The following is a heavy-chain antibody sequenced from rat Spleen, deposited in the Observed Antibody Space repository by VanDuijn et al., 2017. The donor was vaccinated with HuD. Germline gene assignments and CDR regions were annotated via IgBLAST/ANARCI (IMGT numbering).Heavy chain of an antibody. CDR1: GFSLTGNN. V-gene: IGHV2S30*01. Sequence: QVQLKESGPGLVQPSQTLSLTCTVSGFSLTGNNVYWIRQAPGKGLEWMGRMRYDGDTYYNSALKSRLSISRDTSKSQVFLKMNSLQTDDTAIYFCTRDHSYWGGYYPGGFAYWGQGTLVTVSS. D-gene: IGHD1-12*03. J-gene: IGHJ3*01. CDR2: MRYDGDT. CDR3: TRDHSYWGGYYPGGFAY.